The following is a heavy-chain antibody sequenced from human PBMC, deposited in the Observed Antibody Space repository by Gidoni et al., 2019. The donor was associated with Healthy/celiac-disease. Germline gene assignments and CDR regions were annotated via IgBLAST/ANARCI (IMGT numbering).Heavy chain of an antibody. CDR3: TTDQDSGYDLGDGLYYYYGMDV. CDR1: GFTFSNAW. CDR2: IKSKTDGGTT. J-gene: IGHJ6*02. V-gene: IGHV3-15*07. D-gene: IGHD5-12*01. Sequence: AASGFTFSNAWMNWVRQAPGKGLEWVGRIKSKTDGGTTDYAAPVKGRFTISRDDSKNTLYLQMNSLKTEDTAVYYCTTDQDSGYDLGDGLYYYYGMDVWGQGTTVTVSS.